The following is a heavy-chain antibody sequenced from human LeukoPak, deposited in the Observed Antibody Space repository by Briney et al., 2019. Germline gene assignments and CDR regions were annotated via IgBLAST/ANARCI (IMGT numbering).Heavy chain of an antibody. CDR2: IYYSGST. V-gene: IGHV4-59*01. Sequence: PSETLSLTCTVSGGSISSNYWSWIRQPPGTGLEWIGYIYYSGSTYYNPSLKSRVTISAETSKNQFSLRLNSVTAADTAMYYCARWIPSGSSFDYWGQGNLVTVSS. J-gene: IGHJ4*02. D-gene: IGHD2-15*01. CDR1: GGSISSNY. CDR3: ARWIPSGSSFDY.